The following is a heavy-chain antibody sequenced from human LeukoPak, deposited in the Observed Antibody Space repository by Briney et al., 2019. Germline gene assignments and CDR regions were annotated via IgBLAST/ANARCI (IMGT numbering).Heavy chain of an antibody. CDR3: ARGGYGDYKLHYYHYGMDV. V-gene: IGHV1-18*01. D-gene: IGHD4-17*01. CDR1: GYIFSSFG. CDR2: ISAYNGNT. J-gene: IGHJ6*02. Sequence: ASVKVSCKASGYIFSSFGISWVRQAPGQGLEWMGWISAYNGNTNSAQKLQGRVNMTTDTSTGTAYMELRSLRSDDTAVYYCARGGYGDYKLHYYHYGMDVWGQGTTVTVSS.